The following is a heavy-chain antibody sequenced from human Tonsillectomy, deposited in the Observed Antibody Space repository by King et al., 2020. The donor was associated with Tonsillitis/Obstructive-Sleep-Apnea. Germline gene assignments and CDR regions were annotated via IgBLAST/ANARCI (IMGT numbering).Heavy chain of an antibody. J-gene: IGHJ4*02. D-gene: IGHD2-8*01. Sequence: VQLVQSGAEVKKPGASVKLSCKASGYTFSSYAMHWVRQAPGQRPEWMGWINAANGYTEYSQKFQGRVTMTSDTSANTAFMELGSLTSGDTAVYYCARESPNAEGDYWGQGTLVTVFS. V-gene: IGHV1-3*01. CDR2: INAANGYT. CDR3: ARESPNAEGDY. CDR1: GYTFSSYA.